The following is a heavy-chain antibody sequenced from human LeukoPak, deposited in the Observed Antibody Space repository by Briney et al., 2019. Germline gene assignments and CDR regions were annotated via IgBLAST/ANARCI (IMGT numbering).Heavy chain of an antibody. CDR2: IIPIFGTA. J-gene: IGHJ4*02. Sequence: ASVKVSCKASGGTFSSYAISWVRQAPGQGLEWMGGIIPIFGTANYAQKFQGRVTITADKSTSTAYMELSSLRSEDTAVYYCAKGYRAAARPGHFDYWGQGTLVTVSS. CDR3: AKGYRAAARPGHFDY. CDR1: GGTFSSYA. D-gene: IGHD6-13*01. V-gene: IGHV1-69*06.